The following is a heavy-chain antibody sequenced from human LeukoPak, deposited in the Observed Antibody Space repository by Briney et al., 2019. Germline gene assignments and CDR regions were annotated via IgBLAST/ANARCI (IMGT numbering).Heavy chain of an antibody. CDR3: ARDNGDTNGFDY. CDR2: INPNSGGT. D-gene: IGHD5-18*01. CDR1: GYTFTGYY. Sequence: ASVKVSCKASGYTFTGYYMHWVRQAPGQALEGMGWINPNSGGTNYAQQLQRRVTMTRDTSSSTAYMELSRLRSDDTAVYSCARDNGDTNGFDYWGQGTLVTVSS. J-gene: IGHJ4*02. V-gene: IGHV1-2*02.